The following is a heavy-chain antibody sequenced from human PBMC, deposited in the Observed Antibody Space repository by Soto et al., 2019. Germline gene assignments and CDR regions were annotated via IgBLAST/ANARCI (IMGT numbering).Heavy chain of an antibody. J-gene: IGHJ5*02. Sequence: GASVKVSCKASGGTLSSYVSSWVRQAPGQGLEWMGGIIPIYGTANYAEKFQGIVTITADESTSTAYMELSRLRSEDTAIYYCARDFVGCSAGSCRYNGFDPWGQGTLVTVSS. D-gene: IGHD2-15*01. V-gene: IGHV1-69*13. CDR1: GGTLSSYV. CDR2: IIPIYGTA. CDR3: ARDFVGCSAGSCRYNGFDP.